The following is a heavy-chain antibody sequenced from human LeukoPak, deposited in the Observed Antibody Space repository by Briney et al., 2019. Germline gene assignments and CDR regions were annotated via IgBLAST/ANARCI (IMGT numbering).Heavy chain of an antibody. CDR1: GFTFSSSG. D-gene: IGHD6-13*01. V-gene: IGHV3-30*18. CDR2: ISYDGSNK. CDR3: AKDKAAAGTTSGMDV. J-gene: IGHJ6*02. Sequence: GGSLRLSCAASGFTFSSSGMHWIRQAPGKGLEWVAVISYDGSNKYYADSVKGRFTISRDNSKNTLYLQMNSLRAEDTAVYYCAKDKAAAGTTSGMDVWGQGTTVTVSS.